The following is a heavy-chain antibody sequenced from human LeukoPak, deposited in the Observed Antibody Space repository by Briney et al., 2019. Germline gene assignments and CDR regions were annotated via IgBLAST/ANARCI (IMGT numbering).Heavy chain of an antibody. CDR1: CLTVSRKY. CDR2: IDSGGNI. V-gene: IGHV3-53*01. D-gene: IGHD2-21*02. Sequence: PGGSLTLSCAVSCLTVSRKYMGWVPPTPGEGVGWDSVSPIDSGGNIYYADSVKGRFPISRDISKITLYLQMNSLTAEDTAVYYCTKMVTPWANFDCWGQGTLVTVSS. CDR3: TKMVTPWANFDC. J-gene: IGHJ4*02.